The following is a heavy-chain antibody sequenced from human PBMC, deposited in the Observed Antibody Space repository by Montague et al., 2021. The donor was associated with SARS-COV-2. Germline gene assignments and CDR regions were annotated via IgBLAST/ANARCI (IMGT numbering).Heavy chain of an antibody. CDR1: GGSISTYW. D-gene: IGHD3-10*01. V-gene: IGHV4-59*01. J-gene: IGHJ5*02. CDR3: ARDTFYYDSESFDDWFGP. CDR2: GYHSRNT. Sequence: SETLSLTCTVSGGSISTYWWSWVRQSPGRGLEWIGHGYHSRNTDSNPSLRSRVTISVDTSKNQFSLKLNSVTAADTAIYYCARDTFYYDSESFDDWFGPWGQGTLVTVSS.